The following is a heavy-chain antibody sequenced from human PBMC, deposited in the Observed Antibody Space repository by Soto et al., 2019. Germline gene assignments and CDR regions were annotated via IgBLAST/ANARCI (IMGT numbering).Heavy chain of an antibody. D-gene: IGHD3-22*01. V-gene: IGHV4-31*03. CDR3: ASGTLGYYDSSGGVDV. J-gene: IGHJ6*02. CDR1: GGSISSGGYY. Sequence: QVQLQESGPGLVKPSQTLSLTCTVSGGSISSGGYYWSWIRQHPGKGMERIGYIYYSGSTYYNPSHKSRVTIAVDTSKNQFALKRRSGTAAATDVYYCASGTLGYYDSSGGVDVWGPGNTVTGSS. CDR2: IYYSGST.